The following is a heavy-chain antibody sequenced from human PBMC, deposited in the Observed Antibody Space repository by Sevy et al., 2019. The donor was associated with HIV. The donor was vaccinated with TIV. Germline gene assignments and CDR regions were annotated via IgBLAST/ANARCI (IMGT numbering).Heavy chain of an antibody. Sequence: SETLSLTCTVSGGSISSYYWSWIRQPPGKGLEWIGYIYYSGSTNYNPSLKSRVTISVDTSKNQFSLKLSSVTAADTAVYCCARAPGLGELSSHMDVWGKGTTGTVSS. V-gene: IGHV4-59*01. D-gene: IGHD3-16*02. CDR3: ARAPGLGELSSHMDV. CDR1: GGSISSYY. CDR2: IYYSGST. J-gene: IGHJ6*03.